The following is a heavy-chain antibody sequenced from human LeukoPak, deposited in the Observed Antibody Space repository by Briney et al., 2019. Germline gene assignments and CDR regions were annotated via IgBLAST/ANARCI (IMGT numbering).Heavy chain of an antibody. CDR3: ARDLGDGYNYPHDY. D-gene: IGHD5-24*01. CDR2: ISSSSSYI. V-gene: IGHV3-21*01. Sequence: GRSLRLSCAASGFTFDDYAMHWVRQAPGKGLEWVSSISSSSSYIYYADSVKGRFTISRDNAKNSLYLQMNSLRAEDTAVYYCARDLGDGYNYPHDYWGQGTLVTVSS. CDR1: GFTFDDYA. J-gene: IGHJ4*02.